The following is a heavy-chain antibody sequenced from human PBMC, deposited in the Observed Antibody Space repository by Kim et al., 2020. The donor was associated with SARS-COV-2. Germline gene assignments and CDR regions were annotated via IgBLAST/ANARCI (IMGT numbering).Heavy chain of an antibody. CDR2: IYTSGST. CDR1: GGSISSGSYY. V-gene: IGHV4-61*02. CDR3: AREEYDFWSGYWGMDV. D-gene: IGHD3-3*01. J-gene: IGHJ6*02. Sequence: SETLSLTCTVSGGSISSGSYYWSWIRQPAGKGLEWIGRIYTSGSTNYNPSLKSRVTISVDTSKNQFSLKLSSVTAADTAVYYCAREEYDFWSGYWGMDVWGHGTTVTVSS.